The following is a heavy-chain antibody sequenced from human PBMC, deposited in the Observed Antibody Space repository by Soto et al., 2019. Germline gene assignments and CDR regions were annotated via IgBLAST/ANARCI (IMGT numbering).Heavy chain of an antibody. D-gene: IGHD5-12*01. CDR2: IYSSGST. CDR1: GGSISSGGHY. J-gene: IGHJ4*02. CDR3: ARERWLQSFFDF. V-gene: IGHV4-31*03. Sequence: LALTCTVSGGSISSGGHYWNWIRQHPGRGLEWIGYIYSSGSTYYNPSLHSRVTISVDTSKNQFSLRLTSVTAADTAVYYCARERWLQSFFDFWGQGTLVTVSS.